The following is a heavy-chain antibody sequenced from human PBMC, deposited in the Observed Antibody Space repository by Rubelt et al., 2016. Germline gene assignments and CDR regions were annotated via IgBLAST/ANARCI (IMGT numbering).Heavy chain of an antibody. CDR1: GGSFSGYY. J-gene: IGHJ6*03. D-gene: IGHD4-11*01. CDR2: INHSGST. V-gene: IGHV4-34*01. Sequence: QVQLQQWGAGLLKPSETLSLTCAVYGGSFSGYYWSWIRQPPGKGLEWIGEINHSGSTNYNPSLKSRVTISVDTSKNQFSLKLSSVTAADTAVYYCARQTVTTGFYYYYMDVWGKGTTVTVSS. CDR3: ARQTVTTGFYYYYMDV.